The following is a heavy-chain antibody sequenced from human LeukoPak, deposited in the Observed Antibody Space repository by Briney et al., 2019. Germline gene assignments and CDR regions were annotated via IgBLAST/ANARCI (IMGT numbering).Heavy chain of an antibody. Sequence: ASVKVSCKASGYTFTGYYMHWVRQAPGQGLEWMGRINPNSGGTNYAQKFQSRVTMTRDTSISTAYMELSRLRSDDTAVYYCAKAPPFRLGELSLFSNWGQGTLVTVSS. CDR3: AKAPPFRLGELSLFSN. J-gene: IGHJ4*02. CDR1: GYTFTGYY. CDR2: INPNSGGT. D-gene: IGHD3-16*02. V-gene: IGHV1-2*06.